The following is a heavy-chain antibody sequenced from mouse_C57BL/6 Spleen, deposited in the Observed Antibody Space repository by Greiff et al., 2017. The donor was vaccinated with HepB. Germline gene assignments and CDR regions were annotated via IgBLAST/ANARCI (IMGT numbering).Heavy chain of an antibody. CDR3: TTVPKIYYGNYEGYFDV. D-gene: IGHD2-1*01. Sequence: EVQVVESGAELVRPGASVKLSCTASGFNIKDYYMHWVKQRPEQGLEWIGRIDPEDGDTEYAPKFQGKATMTADTSSNTAYLQLSSLTSEDTAVYYCTTVPKIYYGNYEGYFDVWGTGTTVTVSS. J-gene: IGHJ1*03. CDR2: IDPEDGDT. CDR1: GFNIKDYY. V-gene: IGHV14-1*01.